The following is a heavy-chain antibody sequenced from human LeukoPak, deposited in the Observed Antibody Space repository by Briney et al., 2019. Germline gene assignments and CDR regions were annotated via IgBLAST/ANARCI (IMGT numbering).Heavy chain of an antibody. D-gene: IGHD6-13*01. CDR3: ARGPSSNWSGLDF. V-gene: IGHV3-74*01. Sequence: GGSLRLSCAASGFSFSGHWVHWARQLPGKGLVWVSRISPTGSTTSYADSVKGRFTVSRDNAKNTLYLQVNNLRAEDTAVYYCARGPSSNWSGLDFWGQGTLLTVSS. CDR1: GFSFSGHW. J-gene: IGHJ4*02. CDR2: ISPTGSTT.